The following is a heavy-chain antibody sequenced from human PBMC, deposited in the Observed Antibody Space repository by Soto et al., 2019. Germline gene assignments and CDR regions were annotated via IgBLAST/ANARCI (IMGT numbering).Heavy chain of an antibody. Sequence: QLQLQESGPGLVKPSETLSLTCTVSGGSISSSSYFWGWIRQPPGKGLDWIGNLYYSGSTYYNPSLKSRVAISVDTSNHQCSLKLSSVTAADTAVYYCARMYTGGCYFDYWGQGTLVTVSS. V-gene: IGHV4-39*01. CDR2: LYYSGST. CDR3: ARMYTGGCYFDY. J-gene: IGHJ4*02. CDR1: GGSISSSSYF. D-gene: IGHD2-2*02.